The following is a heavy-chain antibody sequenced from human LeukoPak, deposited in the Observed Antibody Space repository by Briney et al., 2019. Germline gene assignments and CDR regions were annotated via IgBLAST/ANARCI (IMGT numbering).Heavy chain of an antibody. CDR3: ARGMRYSSGWYYFDY. J-gene: IGHJ4*02. V-gene: IGHV3-66*01. D-gene: IGHD6-19*01. Sequence: GGSLRLSCAASGFTVSNNYMSWVRQAPGKGLEWVSVIYSGGSTYYADSVKDRFTISRDNSKNTLYLQMNSLRAEDTAVYYCARGMRYSSGWYYFDYWGQGTLVTVSS. CDR2: IYSGGST. CDR1: GFTVSNNY.